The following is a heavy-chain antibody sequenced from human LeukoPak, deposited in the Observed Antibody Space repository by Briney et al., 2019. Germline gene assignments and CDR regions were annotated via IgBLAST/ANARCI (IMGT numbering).Heavy chain of an antibody. J-gene: IGHJ4*02. CDR3: AKSKDIVVVPDAYFDH. Sequence: GGSLRLSCAASGFTFSDYYMSWVRQAPGKGLEWVSAISGSGGSTYYADSVRGRFTISRDNSKNTLYLQMNSLRAEDTAVYYCAKSKDIVVVPDAYFDHWGQGTLVPVSS. CDR1: GFTFSDYY. V-gene: IGHV3-23*01. CDR2: ISGSGGST. D-gene: IGHD2-2*01.